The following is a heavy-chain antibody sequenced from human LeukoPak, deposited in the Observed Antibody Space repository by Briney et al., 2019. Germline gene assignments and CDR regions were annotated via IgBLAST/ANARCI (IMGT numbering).Heavy chain of an antibody. CDR3: ARDGDIVLMVFGMDV. J-gene: IGHJ6*02. Sequence: SVQVSCKASGYTFTGYYMHWVRQAPGQGLEWMGWINPNSGGTNYAQKFQGRVTMTRDTSISTAYMELSRLRSDDTAVYYCARDGDIVLMVFGMDVWGQGTSATVSS. CDR1: GYTFTGYY. CDR2: INPNSGGT. D-gene: IGHD2-8*01. V-gene: IGHV1-2*02.